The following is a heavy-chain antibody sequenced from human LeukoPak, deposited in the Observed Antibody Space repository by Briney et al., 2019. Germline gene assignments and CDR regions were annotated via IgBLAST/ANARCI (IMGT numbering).Heavy chain of an antibody. V-gene: IGHV3-23*01. CDR3: AREGGGGFDY. Sequence: GGSLRLSCAASGFTFSSYAMSWVRQAPGKGLDWVSVISGSGGTTSYAESVKGRFTISRDNAKNSLYLQLDSLRADDTAMYFCAREGGGGFDYWGQGTLVTVSS. CDR2: ISGSGGTT. CDR1: GFTFSSYA. D-gene: IGHD3-16*01. J-gene: IGHJ4*02.